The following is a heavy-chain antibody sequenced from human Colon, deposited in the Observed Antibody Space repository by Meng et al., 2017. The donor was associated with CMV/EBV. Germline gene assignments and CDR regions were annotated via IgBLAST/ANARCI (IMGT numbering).Heavy chain of an antibody. CDR1: EVSFNAYA. J-gene: IGHJ4*02. Sequence: VPVLESGGDVVQPGGALRLSWVASEVSFNAYARSWVRQTPGKGLEWVATISGRGATTYYADSLEGRFSISRDNSKNTLFLQMDSVRAEDTAVFDCARDGVIGPFDFWGQGTLVTVSS. CDR3: ARDGVIGPFDF. CDR2: ISGRGATT. V-gene: IGHV3-23*01. D-gene: IGHD3-16*02.